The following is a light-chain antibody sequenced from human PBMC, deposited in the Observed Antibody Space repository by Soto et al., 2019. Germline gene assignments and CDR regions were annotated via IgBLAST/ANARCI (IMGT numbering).Light chain of an antibody. CDR1: QTISSY. Sequence: DIQMTQSPSSLSASVGDRVTITCRASQTISSYLNWYQHKPGKAPKLLIYAASNLQSGVPSRFSGSGSGTDFTLTISSLHPEDFATYYCQQSYSFPPYTFGQGTKLEIK. V-gene: IGKV1-39*01. CDR3: QQSYSFPPYT. J-gene: IGKJ2*01. CDR2: AAS.